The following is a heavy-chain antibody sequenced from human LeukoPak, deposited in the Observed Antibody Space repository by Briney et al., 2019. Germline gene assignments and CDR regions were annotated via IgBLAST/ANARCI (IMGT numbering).Heavy chain of an antibody. Sequence: ASVKVSCKASGYTFTGYYMHWVRQAPGQGLEWMGWINPNSGGTNYAQKFQGRVTMTRDTSISTAYMELSRLRSDDTAVYYCARGLYSSGWYVSYWDQGTLVTVSS. D-gene: IGHD6-19*01. J-gene: IGHJ4*02. CDR2: INPNSGGT. V-gene: IGHV1-2*02. CDR1: GYTFTGYY. CDR3: ARGLYSSGWYVSY.